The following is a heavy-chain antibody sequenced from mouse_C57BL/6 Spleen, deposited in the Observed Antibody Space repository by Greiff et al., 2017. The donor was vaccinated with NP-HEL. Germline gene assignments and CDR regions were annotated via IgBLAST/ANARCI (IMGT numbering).Heavy chain of an antibody. D-gene: IGHD1-1*01. J-gene: IGHJ4*01. V-gene: IGHV3-6*01. CDR3: ASTGRGAMDY. Sequence: VQLKESGPGLVKPSQSLSLTCSVTGYSITSGYYWNWIRQFPGNKLEWMGYISYDGSNNYNPSLKNRISITRDTSKNQFFLKLNSVTTEDTATYYCASTGRGAMDYWGQGTSLTVSS. CDR2: ISYDGSN. CDR1: GYSITSGYY.